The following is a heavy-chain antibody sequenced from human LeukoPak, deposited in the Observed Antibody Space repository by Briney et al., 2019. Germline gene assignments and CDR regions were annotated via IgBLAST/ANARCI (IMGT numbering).Heavy chain of an antibody. CDR1: GFTFSSYG. V-gene: IGHV3-33*01. J-gene: IGHJ4*02. CDR2: IWYDGSNK. CDR3: ARDPDPFYYYDSPPPGY. Sequence: PGGSLRLSCAASGFTFSSYGMHWVRQAPGKGLEWVAVIWYDGSNKYYADSVKGRFTISRDNSKNTLYLQTNSLRAEDTAVYYCARDPDPFYYYDSPPPGYWGQGTLVTVSS. D-gene: IGHD3-22*01.